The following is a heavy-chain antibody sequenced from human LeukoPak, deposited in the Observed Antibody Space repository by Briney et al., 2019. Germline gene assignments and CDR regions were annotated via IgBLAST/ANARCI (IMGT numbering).Heavy chain of an antibody. CDR1: GFTFSSYA. CDR3: ARASSSPEGYYYYYYMDV. V-gene: IGHV3-23*01. J-gene: IGHJ6*03. D-gene: IGHD6-13*01. Sequence: GGSLRLSCAASGFTFSSYAMSWVRQAPGKGLEWVSAISGSGGSTYYADSVKGRFTISRDNSKNTLYLQMNSLRAEDTAVYYCARASSSPEGYYYYYYMDVWGKGTTVIVSS. CDR2: ISGSGGST.